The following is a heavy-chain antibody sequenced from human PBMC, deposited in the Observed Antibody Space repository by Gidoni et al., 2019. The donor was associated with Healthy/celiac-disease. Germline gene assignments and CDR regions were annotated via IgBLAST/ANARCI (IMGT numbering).Heavy chain of an antibody. CDR3: ARGVYDILGPRDMDV. CDR1: GFTFDVYG. CDR2: INGNGGST. Sequence: EVQLVASGGGVVRLGGSLSLSCAASGFTFDVYGMSWVRQAPGKGLEWVSGINGNGGSTGDADSVKGRFTISRDNAKNSLYLQMNSLRAEDTALYHCARGVYDILGPRDMDVWGQGTTVTVSS. V-gene: IGHV3-20*01. J-gene: IGHJ6*02. D-gene: IGHD3-9*01.